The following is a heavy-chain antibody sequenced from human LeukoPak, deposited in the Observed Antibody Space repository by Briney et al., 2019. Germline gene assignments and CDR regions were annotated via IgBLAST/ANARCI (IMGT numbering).Heavy chain of an antibody. J-gene: IGHJ4*02. CDR3: VKGGPVTAGGPYFFDY. Sequence: PGRSLRLSCAASGFKFSDFGMNWVRQAPGKGLEWVAVIWHDGLNQFYAEAVKGRFSISRDHSQNTVYLQINNVRIDDTARYFSVKGGPVTAGGPYFFDYWGQGTLVAVSS. D-gene: IGHD2-21*02. CDR1: GFKFSDFG. V-gene: IGHV3-33*03. CDR2: IWHDGLNQ.